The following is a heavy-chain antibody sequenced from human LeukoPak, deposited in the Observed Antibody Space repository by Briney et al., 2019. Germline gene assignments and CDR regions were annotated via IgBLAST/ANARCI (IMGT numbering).Heavy chain of an antibody. V-gene: IGHV3-23*01. Sequence: PGGSLRLSCAASGFTFDSYAMNWVRQAPGRGLEWVSGISGSGGSTYYADSVKGRFTIARDNSKNTLYLQMNSLRAEDTAVYYCAKGNCRGTSCYSDYWGQGTLVTVSS. CDR3: AKGNCRGTSCYSDY. CDR2: ISGSGGST. CDR1: GFTFDSYA. D-gene: IGHD2-2*02. J-gene: IGHJ4*02.